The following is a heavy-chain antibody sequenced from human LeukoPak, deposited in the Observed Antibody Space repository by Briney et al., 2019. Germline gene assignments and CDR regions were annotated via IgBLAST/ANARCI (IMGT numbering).Heavy chain of an antibody. J-gene: IGHJ4*02. CDR2: ISSSSSYI. CDR1: GFTFSSYS. Sequence: GGSLRLSCAASGFTFSSYSMNWVRQAPGKGLEWVSSISSSSSYIYYADSVKGRFTISRDNAKNPLYLQMNSLRAEDTAVYYCARGMMQPRGGLPPYFDYWGQGTLVTVSS. D-gene: IGHD2-21*02. V-gene: IGHV3-21*01. CDR3: ARGMMQPRGGLPPYFDY.